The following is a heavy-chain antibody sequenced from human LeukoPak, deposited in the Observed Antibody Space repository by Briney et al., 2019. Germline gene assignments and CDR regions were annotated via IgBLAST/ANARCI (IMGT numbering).Heavy chain of an antibody. CDR3: AKIAYGANFFDY. CDR2: ISTYNGNT. CDR1: GYTFTNYD. Sequence: ASVKVSCKASGYTFTNYDINWVRPAPGQGLEWMGWISTYNGNTNYAQKLQGRVTMTTDTSTSTVYMELRSLRSDDTAVYYCAKIAYGANFFDYWGQGTLVTVSS. D-gene: IGHD4/OR15-4a*01. J-gene: IGHJ4*02. V-gene: IGHV1-18*01.